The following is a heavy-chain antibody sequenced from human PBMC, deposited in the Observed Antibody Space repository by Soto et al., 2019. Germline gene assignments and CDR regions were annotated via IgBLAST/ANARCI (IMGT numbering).Heavy chain of an antibody. CDR1: GGSISSYY. CDR3: ARHHDS. Sequence: QVQLQESGPGLVKPSETLSLTCTVSGGSISSYYWSWIRQPPGKGLEWIGYIYYRGSTNYNPSLQRRVTISVDTSTHQFSLTLSSVTAADTAVYYCARHHDSWGQGTLVTVSS. V-gene: IGHV4-59*08. CDR2: IYYRGST. J-gene: IGHJ4*02.